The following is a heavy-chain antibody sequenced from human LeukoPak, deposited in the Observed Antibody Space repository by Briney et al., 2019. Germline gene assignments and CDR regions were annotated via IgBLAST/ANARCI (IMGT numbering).Heavy chain of an antibody. V-gene: IGHV4-38-2*02. CDR2: IYHSGST. CDR1: GYSTSSGYY. Sequence: PSETLSLTCTVSGYSTSSGYYWGWIRQPPGKGLEWIGNIYHSGSTYYNPSLKSRVTISVDTSKNYFSLKLSSVTAADTAVYYCARHGVATMGYYYYMDVWGKGTTVTVSS. D-gene: IGHD5-12*01. J-gene: IGHJ6*03. CDR3: ARHGVATMGYYYYMDV.